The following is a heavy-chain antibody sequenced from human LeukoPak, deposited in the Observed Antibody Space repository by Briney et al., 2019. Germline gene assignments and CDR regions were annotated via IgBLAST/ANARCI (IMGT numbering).Heavy chain of an antibody. V-gene: IGHV3-23*01. CDR2: ISGSGGST. Sequence: GGSLRLSCAASGFTFSSYAMRWVRQAPGKGLEWVSTISGSGGSTYYADSVKGRFTISRDNSKNTLYLQMNSLRAEDTAVYYCANVPSYSSGWHDDAFDIWGQGTMVTVSS. CDR3: ANVPSYSSGWHDDAFDI. D-gene: IGHD6-19*01. J-gene: IGHJ3*02. CDR1: GFTFSSYA.